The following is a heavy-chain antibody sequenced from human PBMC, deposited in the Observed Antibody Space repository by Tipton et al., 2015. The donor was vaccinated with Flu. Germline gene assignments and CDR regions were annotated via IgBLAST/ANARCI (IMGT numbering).Heavy chain of an antibody. CDR3: ARGLTGTTPFDY. V-gene: IGHV4-34*01. J-gene: IGHJ4*02. Sequence: TLSLTCAVYGGSFSGYYWSWIRQPPGKGLEWIGEINHSGSTNYNPSLKSRVTISVDTSKNQFSLKLSSVTAADTAVYYCARGLTGTTPFDYWGQGTLVTVSS. CDR1: GGSFSGYY. CDR2: INHSGST. D-gene: IGHD1-7*01.